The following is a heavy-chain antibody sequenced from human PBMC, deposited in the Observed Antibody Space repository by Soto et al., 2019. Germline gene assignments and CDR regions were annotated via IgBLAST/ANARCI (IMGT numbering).Heavy chain of an antibody. CDR3: AREGGSYFY. CDR1: GFTFSSYS. J-gene: IGHJ4*02. D-gene: IGHD1-26*01. Sequence: EVQLVESGGGLVQPGGSLRLSCAASGFTFSSYSMNWVSQAPGKGLEWVSYISSSSSTIYYAASVKGRFTISRDNAKNSLYLQMNSLRAEDTAVYYCAREGGSYFYWGQGTLVTVSS. CDR2: ISSSSSTI. V-gene: IGHV3-48*01.